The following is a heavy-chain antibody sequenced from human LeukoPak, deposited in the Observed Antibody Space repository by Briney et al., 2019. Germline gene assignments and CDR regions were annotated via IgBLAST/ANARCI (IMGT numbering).Heavy chain of an antibody. CDR3: AKDKPIVRGVIIRNWFDP. CDR2: ISGSGGST. D-gene: IGHD3-10*01. CDR1: GFIFSSYA. J-gene: IGHJ5*02. V-gene: IGHV3-23*01. Sequence: GGSLRLFCAASGFIFSSYAMSGVRQAPGKGLECVSAISGSGGSTYYADSVKGRFTISRDNSKNTLYLQMNSLRAEDTAVYYCAKDKPIVRGVIIRNWFDPWGQGTLVTVSS.